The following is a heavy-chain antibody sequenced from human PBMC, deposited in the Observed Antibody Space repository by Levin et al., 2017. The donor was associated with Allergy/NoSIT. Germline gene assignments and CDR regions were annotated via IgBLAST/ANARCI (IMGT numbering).Heavy chain of an antibody. D-gene: IGHD2-21*01. Sequence: PGGSLRLSCAASGFTFSDYFMNWIRQTPDKGLEWVSNIDTSSSFTDYADSVKGRFTISRDNTNNLLFLQMDSMIAEDTAVYFCASGGGASDYWGQGTLVTVYS. V-gene: IGHV3-11*03. CDR3: ASGGGASDY. CDR1: GFTFSDYF. J-gene: IGHJ4*02. CDR2: IDTSSSFT.